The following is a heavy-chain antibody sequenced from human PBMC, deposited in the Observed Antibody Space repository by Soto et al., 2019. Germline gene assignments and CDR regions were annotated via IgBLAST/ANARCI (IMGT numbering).Heavy chain of an antibody. CDR2: ITWDGGST. CDR1: GFIFDDYT. J-gene: IGHJ6*02. Sequence: GGSLRLSCAASGFIFDDYTMYWVRQAPGKGLEWVSLITWDGGSTNYADSVKGRFTISRDNSKNSLYLQMNSLRTEDTALYYCSKDINPGTYYYAMDSSGQGSTVSVSS. CDR3: SKDINPGTYYYAMDS. V-gene: IGHV3-43*01. D-gene: IGHD1-1*01.